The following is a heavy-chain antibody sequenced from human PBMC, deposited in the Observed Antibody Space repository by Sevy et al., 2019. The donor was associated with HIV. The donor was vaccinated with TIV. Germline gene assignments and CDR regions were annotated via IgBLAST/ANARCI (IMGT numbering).Heavy chain of an antibody. V-gene: IGHV3-23*01. CDR1: GFTFSSYD. CDR3: AKEVGDIVVVPAAGAHDAFDI. CDR2: ISGSGGST. D-gene: IGHD2-2*01. J-gene: IGHJ3*02. Sequence: GGSLRLSCAASGFTFSSYDMSWVRQAPGKGLEWVSAISGSGGSTYYADSVKGRFTISRDNSKNTLYLQMNSLRAEDTAVYYCAKEVGDIVVVPAAGAHDAFDIWGQGTMVTVSS.